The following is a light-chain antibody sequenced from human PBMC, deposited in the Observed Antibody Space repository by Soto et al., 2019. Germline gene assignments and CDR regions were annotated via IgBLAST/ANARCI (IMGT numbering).Light chain of an antibody. Sequence: QSVLTQPPSASGTPGPTVTISCSGSSSKIGSRYVYWYQQCPATAPKLLSYRNNHRASGVPDRFSGSKSGTSASMAISGLRSDAGAGYHCAAWDDRLSGVVFCGGTELTVL. V-gene: IGLV1-47*01. CDR1: SSKIGSRY. J-gene: IGLJ3*02. CDR3: AAWDDRLSGVV. CDR2: RNN.